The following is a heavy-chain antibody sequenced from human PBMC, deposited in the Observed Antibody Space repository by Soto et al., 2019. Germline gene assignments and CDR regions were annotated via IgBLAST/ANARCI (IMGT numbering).Heavy chain of an antibody. J-gene: IGHJ4*02. Sequence: PGESLKISCKGSGYSFINYWIGWVRQMPGKGLEWMGIIYPGDSDTRYSPSFQGQVTISADKSTSTAYLQWSSLKASDTAMYYCASGAAIFGHIGYFDYWGQGTLVTVSS. CDR3: ASGAAIFGHIGYFDY. CDR1: GYSFINYW. CDR2: IYPGDSDT. V-gene: IGHV5-51*01. D-gene: IGHD3-3*01.